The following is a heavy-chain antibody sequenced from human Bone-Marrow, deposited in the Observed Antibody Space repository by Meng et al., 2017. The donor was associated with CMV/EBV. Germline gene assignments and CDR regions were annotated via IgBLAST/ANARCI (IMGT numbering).Heavy chain of an antibody. V-gene: IGHV3-7*01. D-gene: IGHD3-3*01. CDR1: GFTFSSYW. J-gene: IGHJ6*02. Sequence: ETLSLSCAASGFTFSSYWMSWVRQAPGKGLEWVANIKQDGSEKYYVDSVKGRFTISRDNAKNSLYLQMNSLRAEDTAVYYCARVDYDFWSGSYYYYGMDVWGQGTTVTVSS. CDR2: IKQDGSEK. CDR3: ARVDYDFWSGSYYYYGMDV.